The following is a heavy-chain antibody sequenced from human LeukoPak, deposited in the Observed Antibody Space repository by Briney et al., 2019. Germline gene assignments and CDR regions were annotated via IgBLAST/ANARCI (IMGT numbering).Heavy chain of an antibody. J-gene: IGHJ4*02. D-gene: IGHD3-22*01. CDR2: IYSGGST. CDR1: GFSFSSYS. CDR3: AKDGSSYYYIYY. V-gene: IGHV3-NL1*01. Sequence: PGGSLRLSCAASGFSFSSYSMNWVRQAPGKGLEWVSVIYSGGSTYYADSVKGRFTVSRDDSKSTLYLQMNSLRADDTAVYYCAKDGSSYYYIYYWGQGTLVTVSS.